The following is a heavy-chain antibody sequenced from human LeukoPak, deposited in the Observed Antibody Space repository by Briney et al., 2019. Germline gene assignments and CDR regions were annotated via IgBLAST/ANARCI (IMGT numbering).Heavy chain of an antibody. V-gene: IGHV4-34*01. D-gene: IGHD3-10*01. CDR3: ARQEAGSGSYGMDV. Sequence: SETLSLTCAVYGGSFSGYYWSWIRQPPGKGLEWIGEINHSGSTNYNPSLKSRVTISVDTSKNQFSLKLSSVTAADTAVYYCARQEAGSGSYGMDVWGQGTTVTVSS. J-gene: IGHJ6*02. CDR1: GGSFSGYY. CDR2: INHSGST.